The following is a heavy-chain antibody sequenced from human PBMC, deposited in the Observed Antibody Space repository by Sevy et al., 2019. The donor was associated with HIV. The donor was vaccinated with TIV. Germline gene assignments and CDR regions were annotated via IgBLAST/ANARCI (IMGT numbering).Heavy chain of an antibody. Sequence: GGSLRLSCAASGFTVSSNYMSWVRQAPGKGLEWVSVIYSGGSTYYADSVKGRFTISRDNSKNTLYLQMNSLRAEDTAVYYCSSEYSSSSHWLNGMDVWGQGTTVTVSS. CDR2: IYSGGST. J-gene: IGHJ6*02. CDR3: SSEYSSSSHWLNGMDV. CDR1: GFTVSSNY. V-gene: IGHV3-53*01. D-gene: IGHD6-6*01.